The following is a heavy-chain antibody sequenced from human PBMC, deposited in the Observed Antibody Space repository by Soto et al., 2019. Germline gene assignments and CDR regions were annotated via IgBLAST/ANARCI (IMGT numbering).Heavy chain of an antibody. Sequence: PGGSLRLSCVASGFTFGSYGMHWVRQAPGKGLEWVAVIWYDGNNKNYADSVEGRFTISRDNSKNTLYLQINSPRAEDTAVYYCAREVHTAMAPSFEYWGQGTPVTVSS. J-gene: IGHJ4*02. V-gene: IGHV3-33*01. CDR2: IWYDGNNK. D-gene: IGHD5-18*01. CDR1: GFTFGSYG. CDR3: AREVHTAMAPSFEY.